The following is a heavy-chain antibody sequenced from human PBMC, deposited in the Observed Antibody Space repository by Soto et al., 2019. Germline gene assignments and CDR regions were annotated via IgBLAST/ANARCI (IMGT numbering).Heavy chain of an antibody. J-gene: IGHJ4*02. D-gene: IGHD4-17*01. CDR3: ARHYTVTTTSYFDY. CDR2: IYYSGST. Sequence: PSETLALTCTVSGGSISSSSYYWGWIRQPPGKGLEWIGSIYYSGSTYYNPSLKSRVTISVDTSKNQFSLKLSSVTAADTAVYYCARHYTVTTTSYFDYWGPGTLVTVYS. CDR1: GGSISSSSYY. V-gene: IGHV4-39*01.